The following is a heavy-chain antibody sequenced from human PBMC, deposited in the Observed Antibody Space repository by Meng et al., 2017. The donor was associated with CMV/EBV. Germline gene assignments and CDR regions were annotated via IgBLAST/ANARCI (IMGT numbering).Heavy chain of an antibody. D-gene: IGHD1-26*01. CDR2: IYYSGST. J-gene: IGHJ3*02. V-gene: IGHV4-59*01. Sequence: SETLSLTCTVSGGSISSYYWSWIRQPPGKGLEWIGYIYYSGSTNYNPSLKSRVTISVDTSKNQFSLKLSSVTAADTAVYYCARQEPGTYYAGAFDTWGPGTMVTVSS. CDR3: ARQEPGTYYAGAFDT. CDR1: GGSISSYY.